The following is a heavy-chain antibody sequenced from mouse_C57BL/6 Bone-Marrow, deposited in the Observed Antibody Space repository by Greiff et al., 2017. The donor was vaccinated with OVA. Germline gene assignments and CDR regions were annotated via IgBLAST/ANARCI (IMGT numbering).Heavy chain of an antibody. V-gene: IGHV5-15*01. CDR3: ARPGKGGYYFDY. D-gene: IGHD4-1*01. CDR1: GFTFSDYG. CDR2: ISNLAYSI. J-gene: IGHJ2*01. Sequence: DVHLVESGGGLVQPGGSLKLSCAASGFTFSDYGMAWVRQAPRKGPEWVAFISNLAYSIYYADTVTGRFTISRENAKNTLYLEMSSLRSEDTAMYYCARPGKGGYYFDYWGQGTTLTVSS.